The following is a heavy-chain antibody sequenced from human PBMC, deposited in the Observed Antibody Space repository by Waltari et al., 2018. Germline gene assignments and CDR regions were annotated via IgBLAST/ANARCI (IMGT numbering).Heavy chain of an antibody. CDR3: ARCLYSGTGIDL. CDR2: VSPDETTT. V-gene: IGHV3-74*01. Sequence: EVHLVESGGDLVQPGGALSVSCTASGFTLRSYWLHWVRRVPGQGLLWVARVSPDETTTDYADSVKGRFTISRDNGRNMLFLQMNGLRGEDTAAYYCARCLYSGTGIDLWGQGTQVTVSS. J-gene: IGHJ5*02. CDR1: GFTLRSYW. D-gene: IGHD5-12*01.